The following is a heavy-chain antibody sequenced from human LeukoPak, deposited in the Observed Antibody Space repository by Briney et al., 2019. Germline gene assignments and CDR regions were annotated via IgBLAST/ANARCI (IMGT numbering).Heavy chain of an antibody. CDR3: AELGITMIGGV. CDR2: IYSGGSR. CDR1: GFTVSSNY. V-gene: IGHV3-53*01. J-gene: IGHJ6*04. D-gene: IGHD3-10*02. Sequence: GGSLRLSCAASGFTVSSNYMSWVRQAPGKGLEWVSVIYSGGSRYYADSVKGRFTISRDNSKNTMYLQMNSLRAEDTAVYYCAELGITMIGGVWGKGTTVTISS.